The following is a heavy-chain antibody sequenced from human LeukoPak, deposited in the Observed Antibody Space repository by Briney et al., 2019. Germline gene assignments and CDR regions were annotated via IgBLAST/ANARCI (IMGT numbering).Heavy chain of an antibody. CDR2: IYYSGST. Sequence: SETLSLTCTVSGGSISSYYWSWIRQPPGKGLEWIGYIYYSGSTNYNPSLKSRVTISVDTSKNQFSLKLSSVTAADTAVYYCARYFPRMTAAAPASSAYYYYGMDVWGQGTTVTVSS. CDR1: GGSISSYY. J-gene: IGHJ6*02. V-gene: IGHV4-59*01. CDR3: ARYFPRMTAAAPASSAYYYYGMDV. D-gene: IGHD6-25*01.